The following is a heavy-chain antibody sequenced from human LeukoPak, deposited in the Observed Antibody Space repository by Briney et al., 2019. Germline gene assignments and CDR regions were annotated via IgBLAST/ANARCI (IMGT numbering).Heavy chain of an antibody. V-gene: IGHV4-4*07. D-gene: IGHD1-1*01. Sequence: PSETLSLTCTVSGGSISSYYWSWIRQPAGKGLEWIGRIYTSGSTNYNPSLKSRVTMSVDTSKNQFSLKLSSVTAADTAVYYCARVPYNWNDVGWFDPWGQGILVTVSS. J-gene: IGHJ5*02. CDR1: GGSISSYY. CDR2: IYTSGST. CDR3: ARVPYNWNDVGWFDP.